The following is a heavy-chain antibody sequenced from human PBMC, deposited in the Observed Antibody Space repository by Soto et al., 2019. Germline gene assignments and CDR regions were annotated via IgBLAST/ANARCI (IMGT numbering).Heavy chain of an antibody. CDR3: AKGCGGDCYSGVQY. CDR2: ISNSGGST. Sequence: EVQLLESGRGLVQPGGSLRLSCAASGFTFSSSAMSWVRQAPGKGLEWVSSISNSGGSTYYADSVKGRFTISRANSKNTLYLQMNSLQAEDTAVYYCAKGCGGDCYSGVQYWGQGTLVTVSS. J-gene: IGHJ4*02. D-gene: IGHD2-21*02. V-gene: IGHV3-23*01. CDR1: GFTFSSSA.